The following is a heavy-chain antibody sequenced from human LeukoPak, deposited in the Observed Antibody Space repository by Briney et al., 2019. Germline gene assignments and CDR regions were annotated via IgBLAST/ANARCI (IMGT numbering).Heavy chain of an antibody. D-gene: IGHD1-1*01. V-gene: IGHV4-34*01. CDR2: INHSGST. CDR3: ARDTTLDH. Sequence: SETLSLTCAVYGGSFSGYYWSWIRQPPGKGLEWIGEINHSGSTNYNPSLKSRVTISVDTSKNQFSLRLSSVTAADTAVYYCARDTTLDHWGQGLLVTVSS. J-gene: IGHJ4*02. CDR1: GGSFSGYY.